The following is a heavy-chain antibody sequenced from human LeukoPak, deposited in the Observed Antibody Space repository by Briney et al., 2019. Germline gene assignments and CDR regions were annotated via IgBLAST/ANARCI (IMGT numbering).Heavy chain of an antibody. J-gene: IGHJ4*02. Sequence: GGSLRLSCAASGFTFSNAWMSWVRQAPVKGLEWVGRIKSKTDGGTTDYAAPVKGRFTISRDDSKNTLYLQMNSLKTEDTAVYYCTAFSSVAVEGDYLDYWGQGTLVTVSS. D-gene: IGHD6-19*01. CDR2: IKSKTDGGTT. CDR3: TAFSSVAVEGDYLDY. V-gene: IGHV3-15*01. CDR1: GFTFSNAW.